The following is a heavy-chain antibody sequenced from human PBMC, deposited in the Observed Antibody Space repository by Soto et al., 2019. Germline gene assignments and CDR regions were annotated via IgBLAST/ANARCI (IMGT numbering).Heavy chain of an antibody. CDR1: GGSISSYY. CDR3: ERQGEVTIFGVVPYYMXV. V-gene: IGHV4-59*08. CDR2: IYYSGST. Sequence: PSETLSLTCTVSGGSISSYYWSWIRQPPGKGLEWIGYIYYSGSTNYNPSLKSRVTISVDTSKNQFSLKLSSVTAADTAVYYCERQGEVTIFGVVPYYMXVWGKGTTVTVSS. D-gene: IGHD3-3*01. J-gene: IGHJ6*03.